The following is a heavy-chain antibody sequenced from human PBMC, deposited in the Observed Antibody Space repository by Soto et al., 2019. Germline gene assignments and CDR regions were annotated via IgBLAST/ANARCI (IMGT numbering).Heavy chain of an antibody. D-gene: IGHD4-17*01. V-gene: IGHV4-59*01. CDR2: IYYSGST. CDR1: GGSISSYY. J-gene: IGHJ3*02. CDR3: ARGDYGDNDAFDI. Sequence: PSETLSLTCTVSGGSISSYYWSWIRQPPGKGLEWIGYIYYSGSTNYNPSLKSRVTISVDTSKNQFSLKLSSVTAADTAVYYCARGDYGDNDAFDIWGQGTMVTVSS.